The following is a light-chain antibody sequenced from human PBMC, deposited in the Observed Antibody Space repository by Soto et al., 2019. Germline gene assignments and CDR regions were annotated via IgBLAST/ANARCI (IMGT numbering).Light chain of an antibody. J-gene: IGKJ4*01. CDR1: QTVGRY. CDR3: QQRNNRYS. V-gene: IGKV3-11*01. Sequence: EIVLTQSPATLSLSPGERATLSCRASQTVGRYLAWYQQKPGQAPRLLIYDTSNRAPGIPDRFSGSGSGTDFTLTISSLEPEDFALYYCQQRNNRYSFGGGTKVEIK. CDR2: DTS.